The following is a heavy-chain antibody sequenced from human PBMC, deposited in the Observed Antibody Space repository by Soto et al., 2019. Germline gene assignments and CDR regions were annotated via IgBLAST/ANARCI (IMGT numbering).Heavy chain of an antibody. CDR3: ARLRGSWYLFVY. CDR2: IYYSGST. V-gene: IGHV4-39*01. CDR1: GGSVISSSYY. J-gene: IGHJ4*02. D-gene: IGHD6-13*01. Sequence: SETVSLTCIVSGGSVISSSYYWGWIRQPPGKGLEWIGSIYYSGSTYYNPSLKSRVTISVDTSKNQFSLKLSSVTAADTAVYYCARLRGSWYLFVYLRQGTLVTV.